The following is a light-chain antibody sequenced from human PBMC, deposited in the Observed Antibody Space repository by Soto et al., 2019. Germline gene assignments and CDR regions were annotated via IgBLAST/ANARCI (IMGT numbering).Light chain of an antibody. J-gene: IGLJ1*01. CDR1: SSDVGSYNL. CDR2: EVT. Sequence: QSALTQPASVSGSPGQSITISCTGTSSDVGSYNLVSWYQQHPGKAPKLMIFEVTKRPSGVYSRFSGSKSDNTASLTISGLQTEVFFDSSSTTYVYSSSLYVF. V-gene: IGLV2-23*02. CDR3: TTYVYSSSLYV.